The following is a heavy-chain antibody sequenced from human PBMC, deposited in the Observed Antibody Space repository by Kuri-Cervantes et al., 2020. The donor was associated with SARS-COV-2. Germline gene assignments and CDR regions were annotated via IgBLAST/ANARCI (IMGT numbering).Heavy chain of an antibody. V-gene: IGHV3-7*01. CDR1: GFTFSSYW. Sequence: GESLKISCAASGFTFSSYWMSWVRQAPGKGLEWVANIKQDGSEKYYVDSVKGRFTISRDNAKNSLYLQMNSLRVEDTAVYYCAREGVDIVGAPHDAFDIWGQGTMVTVSS. J-gene: IGHJ3*02. CDR3: AREGVDIVGAPHDAFDI. D-gene: IGHD1-26*01. CDR2: IKQDGSEK.